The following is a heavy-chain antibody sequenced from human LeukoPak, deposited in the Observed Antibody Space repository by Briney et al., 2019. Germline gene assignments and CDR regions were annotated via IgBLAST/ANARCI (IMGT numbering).Heavy chain of an antibody. D-gene: IGHD2-15*01. CDR1: GYTFTGYY. CDR3: ARVRISSFGSRGGYFDY. J-gene: IGHJ4*02. CDR2: INPNSGGT. Sequence: GASVKVSCKASGYTFTGYYMHWVRQAPGQGLEWMGWINPNSGGTNYAQKFQGRVTMTRDTSISTAYMELSRLRSDDTAVYYCARVRISSFGSRGGYFDYWGQGTLVTVSS. V-gene: IGHV1-2*02.